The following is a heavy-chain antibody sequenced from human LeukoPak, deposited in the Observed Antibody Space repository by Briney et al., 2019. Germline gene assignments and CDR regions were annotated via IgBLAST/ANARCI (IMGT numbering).Heavy chain of an antibody. V-gene: IGHV3-66*01. J-gene: IGHJ4*02. CDR3: ARARDYLFDY. D-gene: IGHD4-11*01. CDR1: GFTFSSYA. Sequence: PGGSLRLSCAASGFTFSSYAMSWVRQAPGKGLGWVSVIYVGGSTYYADSVKGRFTISRDNSKNTLYLQMNSLRAEDTAVYYCARARDYLFDYWGQGTLVTVSS. CDR2: IYVGGST.